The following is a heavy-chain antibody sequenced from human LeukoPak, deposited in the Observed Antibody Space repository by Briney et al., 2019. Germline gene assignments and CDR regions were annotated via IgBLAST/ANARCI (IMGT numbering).Heavy chain of an antibody. V-gene: IGHV3-23*01. J-gene: IGHJ4*02. Sequence: GGSLRLSCAASGFTFSSYGMSWVRQAPGKGLEWVSAISGSGGSTYYADSVKGRFTISRDNSKNTRYLQMNSLRAEDTAVYYCAKDTDVWFGEWGSPFDYWGQGTLVTVSS. CDR1: GFTFSSYG. CDR2: ISGSGGST. CDR3: AKDTDVWFGEWGSPFDY. D-gene: IGHD3-10*01.